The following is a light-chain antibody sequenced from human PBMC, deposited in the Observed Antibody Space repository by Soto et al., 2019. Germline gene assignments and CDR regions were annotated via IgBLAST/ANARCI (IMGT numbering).Light chain of an antibody. CDR1: QGVRSY. V-gene: IGKV1-9*01. CDR3: HQVYTYPRT. Sequence: IQLTRSPSSLSASVGDRVTITCRASQGVRSYLAWFQQRPGKAPKLLIFGASTLLNGVPARFSGGGFGTELTLTISSLQPEDFATYYCHQVYTYPRTFGQGTKVEIK. J-gene: IGKJ1*01. CDR2: GAS.